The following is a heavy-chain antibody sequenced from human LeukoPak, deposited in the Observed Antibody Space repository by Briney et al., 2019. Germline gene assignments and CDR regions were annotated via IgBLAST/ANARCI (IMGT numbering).Heavy chain of an antibody. CDR1: GGSFSGHY. D-gene: IGHD3-10*01. CDR3: ARHVRPVLWFGDYYFDY. Sequence: SETLSLTCAVYGGSFSGHYWSWIRQPPGKGLEWIGEINHSGSTNYNPSLKSRVTISVDTSKNQFSLKLSSVTAADTAVYYCARHVRPVLWFGDYYFDYWGQGTLVTVSS. J-gene: IGHJ4*02. V-gene: IGHV4-34*01. CDR2: INHSGST.